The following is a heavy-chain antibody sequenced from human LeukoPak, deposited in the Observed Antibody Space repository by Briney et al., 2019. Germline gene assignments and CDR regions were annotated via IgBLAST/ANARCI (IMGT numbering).Heavy chain of an antibody. J-gene: IGHJ6*03. V-gene: IGHV1-18*01. CDR3: ARGGAPILWFGESYMDV. D-gene: IGHD3-10*01. Sequence: ASVKVSCKASGYTFSSYGISWVRQAPGQGLEWMGWISASSGNTNYAQKLQGRVTMTTDTSTSTAYMELRSLRSDDTAVYYCARGGAPILWFGESYMDVWGKGTTVTVSS. CDR1: GYTFSSYG. CDR2: ISASSGNT.